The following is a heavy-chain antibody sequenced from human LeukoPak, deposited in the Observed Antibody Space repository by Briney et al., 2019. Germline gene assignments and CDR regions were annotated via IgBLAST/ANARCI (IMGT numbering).Heavy chain of an antibody. Sequence: PGGSLRLSCAASGFTFSSYAMSWVRQAPGKGLEWVSAISGSGGSTYYADSVKGRFTISRDNSKNTLYLQMNSLRAEDTAVYYCAKNSYYGSGSYIGYMDIWGKGTTVTVSS. V-gene: IGHV3-23*01. J-gene: IGHJ6*03. CDR3: AKNSYYGSGSYIGYMDI. CDR1: GFTFSSYA. CDR2: ISGSGGST. D-gene: IGHD3-10*01.